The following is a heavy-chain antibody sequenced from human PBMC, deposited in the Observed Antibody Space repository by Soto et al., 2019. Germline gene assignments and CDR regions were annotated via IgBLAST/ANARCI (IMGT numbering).Heavy chain of an antibody. D-gene: IGHD2-15*01. J-gene: IGHJ4*02. CDR2: TYYRSKWYS. V-gene: IGHV6-1*01. CDR1: GDSVSSNSAA. CDR3: ARGPGRLAH. Sequence: LSLTCAISGDSVSSNSAAWNWIRQSPSRGLEWLGRTYYRSKWYSYYAASVKSRISINPDTSKNQFSLQPKSVTPEDTAVYYCARGPGRLAHWGKGILVTVSS.